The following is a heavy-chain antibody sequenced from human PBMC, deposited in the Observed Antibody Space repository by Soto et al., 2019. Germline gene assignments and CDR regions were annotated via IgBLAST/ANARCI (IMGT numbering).Heavy chain of an antibody. CDR3: ARGGVDVVATSAFDY. CDR2: INPTLGTP. Sequence: QVQLVQSGAEVRKPGSSVKVSCKASGLTYSSSAISWVRQAPGQGPERMGGINPTLGTPDYAPKFQGRVTITADESTSTVYMDLGSLRSEDTAMYYCARGGVDVVATSAFDYWGQGTLVTVSS. D-gene: IGHD5-12*01. J-gene: IGHJ4*02. CDR1: GLTYSSSA. V-gene: IGHV1-69*01.